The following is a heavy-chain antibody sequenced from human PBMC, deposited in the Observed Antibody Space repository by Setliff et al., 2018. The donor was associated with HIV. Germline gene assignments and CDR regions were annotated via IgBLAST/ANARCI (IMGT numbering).Heavy chain of an antibody. D-gene: IGHD1-26*01. CDR1: GFRFSFNVYW. CDR2: INSDGSST. Sequence: PGGSLRLSCAASGFRFSFNVYWMFLVRQAPGKVLVWVSRINSDGSSTIYADFVKGRFTISRDNVNNMLYLQMDSLRAEDTGVYFCKREHTPWAGARHHDCWGQGTLVTVSS. J-gene: IGHJ4*02. V-gene: IGHV3-74*01. CDR3: KREHTPWAGARHHDC.